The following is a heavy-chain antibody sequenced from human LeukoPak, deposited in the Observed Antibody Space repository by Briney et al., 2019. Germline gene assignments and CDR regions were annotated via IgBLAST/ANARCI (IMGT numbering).Heavy chain of an antibody. V-gene: IGHV3-23*01. Sequence: PGGSLRLSCAASGFTCSSYAMSWVRQAPGKGLEWVSAISGSGGSTYYADSVKGRFTISRDNSKNTLYLQMNSLRAEDTAVYYCAKDLLYGSGSYPYYFDYWGQGTLVTVSS. J-gene: IGHJ4*02. CDR2: ISGSGGST. D-gene: IGHD3-10*01. CDR3: AKDLLYGSGSYPYYFDY. CDR1: GFTCSSYA.